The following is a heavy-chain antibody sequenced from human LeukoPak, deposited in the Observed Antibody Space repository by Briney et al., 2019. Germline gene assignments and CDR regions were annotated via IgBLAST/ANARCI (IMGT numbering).Heavy chain of an antibody. D-gene: IGHD6-13*01. CDR1: GYTFTSYG. Sequence: GASVKVSCKASGYTFTSYGISWVRQAPGQGLEWMGWISAYNGNTNYAQKLQGRVTVTTDTSTSTAYMELRSLRSDDTAVYYCARSSIAAAGTVGFDYWGQGTLVTVSS. V-gene: IGHV1-18*04. CDR2: ISAYNGNT. J-gene: IGHJ4*02. CDR3: ARSSIAAAGTVGFDY.